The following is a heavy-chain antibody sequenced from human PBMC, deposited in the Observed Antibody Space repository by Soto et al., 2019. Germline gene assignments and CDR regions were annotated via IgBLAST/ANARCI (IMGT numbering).Heavy chain of an antibody. CDR3: ARAKGSSSPTPSWFDP. D-gene: IGHD6-13*01. Sequence: ASVKVSCKASGYTFTSYGISWVRQAPGQGLEWMGWISAYNGNTNYSQKFQGRVTITRDTSASTAYMELSSLRSEDTAVYYCARAKGSSSPTPSWFDPWGQGTLVTVSS. CDR1: GYTFTSYG. J-gene: IGHJ5*02. V-gene: IGHV1-18*01. CDR2: ISAYNGNT.